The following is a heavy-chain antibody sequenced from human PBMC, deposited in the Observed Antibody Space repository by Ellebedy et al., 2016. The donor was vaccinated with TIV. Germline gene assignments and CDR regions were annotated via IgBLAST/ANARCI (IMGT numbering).Heavy chain of an antibody. J-gene: IGHJ4*02. CDR1: GFTSHGYA. CDR3: TRPAVGHTTGCCRYYFDY. D-gene: IGHD6-19*01. Sequence: GESLKISCAASGFTSHGYATHWVRQTPGTGLEWVSGIGVGGASTYYADSVKGRFNISRDSSRNMMFLQMNSLRAEATAVYYCTRPAVGHTTGCCRYYFDYWGLGTLVTVSS. CDR2: IGVGGAST. V-gene: IGHV3-23*01.